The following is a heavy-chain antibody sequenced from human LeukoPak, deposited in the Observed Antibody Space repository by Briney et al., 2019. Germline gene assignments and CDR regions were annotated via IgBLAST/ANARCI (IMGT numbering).Heavy chain of an antibody. CDR3: AREGYYGAFDI. Sequence: GGSLRLSCAASGFTFSSYSMNWVRQGPGEGLEWVSYISSASNLIHYADSVKGRFTISRDNAKNSLNLQMNSLRDEDTSVYYCAREGYYGAFDILGQGTVVTVSS. V-gene: IGHV3-48*02. CDR1: GFTFSSYS. CDR2: ISSASNLI. J-gene: IGHJ3*02. D-gene: IGHD3-10*01.